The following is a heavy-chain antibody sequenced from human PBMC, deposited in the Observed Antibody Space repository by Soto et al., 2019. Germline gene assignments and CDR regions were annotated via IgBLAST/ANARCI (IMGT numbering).Heavy chain of an antibody. CDR2: TYYRSKWYN. Sequence: SPTRSLDCAISGDSVSSNSAAWNWISQSPSRGLEWLGRTYYRSKWYNDYAVSVKSRIPINPDTSKNQCSLQLNSVTPEDTAVYYCARGIVARERYYYYYGMDVWRQLTTVTVSS. D-gene: IGHD5-12*01. CDR1: GDSVSSNSAA. V-gene: IGHV6-1*01. J-gene: IGHJ6*02. CDR3: ARGIVARERYYYYYGMDV.